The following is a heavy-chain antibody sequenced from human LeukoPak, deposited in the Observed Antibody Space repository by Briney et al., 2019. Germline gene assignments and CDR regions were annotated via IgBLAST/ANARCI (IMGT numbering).Heavy chain of an antibody. V-gene: IGHV1-69*04. D-gene: IGHD3-22*01. Sequence: GASVKVSCKASGGTFSSYAISWVRQAPGQGLEWMGRIIPILGIANYAQKFQGRVTITADKSTSTAYMELSSLRSEDTAVYYCARGDRIPRPYYDSSGYLVSGGVPFDYWGQGTLVTVSS. CDR3: ARGDRIPRPYYDSSGYLVSGGVPFDY. CDR2: IIPILGIA. J-gene: IGHJ4*02. CDR1: GGTFSSYA.